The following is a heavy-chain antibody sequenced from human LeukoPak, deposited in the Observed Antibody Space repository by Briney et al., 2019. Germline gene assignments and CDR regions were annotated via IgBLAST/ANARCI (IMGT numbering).Heavy chain of an antibody. CDR1: GFTFSSYW. D-gene: IGHD1-14*01. J-gene: IGHJ4*02. V-gene: IGHV3-7*05. Sequence: GESLRLSCTVSGFTFSSYWMSWVRQAPGKGLEWVASIKQDGSEKYYVDSVKGRFTISRDNAKNSLYLQMNSLRAEDTAVYYCARDAGAEFDYWGQGTLVTVSS. CDR2: IKQDGSEK. CDR3: ARDAGAEFDY.